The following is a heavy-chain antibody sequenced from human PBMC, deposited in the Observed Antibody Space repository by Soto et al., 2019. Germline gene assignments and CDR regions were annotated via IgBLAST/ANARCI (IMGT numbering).Heavy chain of an antibody. V-gene: IGHV1-69*01. J-gene: IGHJ4*02. CDR3: ARLGHPGH. CDR2: VIPILGTA. CDR1: VGSLRNSV. Sequence: QVQLVQSGAEVKKPGSSVKVSCTASVGSLRNSVISWVRQAPAQRLEWMGGVIPILGTANYAQKFQGRVTMTADEATSTAYMDLSSLSPDDTAVYYCARLGHPGHWGPGTLFIVSS.